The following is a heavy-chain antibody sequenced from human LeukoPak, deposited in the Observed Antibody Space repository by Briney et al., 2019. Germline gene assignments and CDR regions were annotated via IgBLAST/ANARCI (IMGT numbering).Heavy chain of an antibody. CDR3: ARDLGYCSGGSCYPGENWFDP. D-gene: IGHD2-15*01. CDR1: GFTLSSYS. V-gene: IGHV3-48*04. CDR2: ISSSSSTI. J-gene: IGHJ5*02. Sequence: GGSLRLSCAASGFTLSSYSMNWVRQAPGKGLEWVSSISSSSSTIYYADSVKGRFTISRDNAKNSLYLQMNSLRAEDTAVYYCARDLGYCSGGSCYPGENWFDPWGQGTLVTVSS.